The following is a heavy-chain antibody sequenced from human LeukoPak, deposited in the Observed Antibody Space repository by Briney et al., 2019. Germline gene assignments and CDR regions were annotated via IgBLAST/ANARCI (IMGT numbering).Heavy chain of an antibody. CDR1: GGSISSGSYY. V-gene: IGHV4-61*02. CDR2: IYTSGST. CDR3: ARDPGYSGYDWYFGY. D-gene: IGHD5-12*01. Sequence: PSETLSLTCTVSGGSISSGSYYWSWIRQPAGMGLGWIGRIYTSGSTNYNPSLKSRVTISVDTSKNQFSLKLSSVTAADTAVYYCARDPGYSGYDWYFGYWGQGTLVTVSS. J-gene: IGHJ4*02.